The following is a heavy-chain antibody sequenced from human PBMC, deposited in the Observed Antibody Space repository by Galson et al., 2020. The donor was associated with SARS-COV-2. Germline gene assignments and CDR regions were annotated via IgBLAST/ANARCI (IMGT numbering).Heavy chain of an antibody. Sequence: ASVKVSCKASGYTFTSYDINWVRQATGQGLEWMGWMNPNSGNTGYAQKFQGRVTMTRNTSISTAYMELSSLRSEDTAVYYCARQLYFDWSDYYYYGMDVWGQGTTVTVSS. J-gene: IGHJ6*02. V-gene: IGHV1-8*01. CDR2: MNPNSGNT. D-gene: IGHD3-9*01. CDR3: ARQLYFDWSDYYYYGMDV. CDR1: GYTFTSYD.